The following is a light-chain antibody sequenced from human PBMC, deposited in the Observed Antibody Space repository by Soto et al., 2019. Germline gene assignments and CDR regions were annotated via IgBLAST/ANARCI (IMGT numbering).Light chain of an antibody. CDR1: SSNIGAGYD. Sequence: QSVLTQPPSVSGAPGQRVTISCTGSSSNIGAGYDVHWYQQLPGTAPKLLIYGNSNRPSGVPDRFSGSKSGTSASLAITGFQAVDEAVYYCQSYDSSLSGSIFGGGTKVTVL. CDR2: GNS. CDR3: QSYDSSLSGSI. V-gene: IGLV1-40*01. J-gene: IGLJ2*01.